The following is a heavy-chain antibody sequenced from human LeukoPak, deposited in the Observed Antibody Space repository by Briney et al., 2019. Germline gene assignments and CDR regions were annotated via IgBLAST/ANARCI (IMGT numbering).Heavy chain of an antibody. J-gene: IGHJ4*02. CDR1: GYTFTGYY. CDR2: INPNSGGT. D-gene: IGHD3-10*01. V-gene: IGHV1-2*02. Sequence: ASVKVSCKASGYTFTGYYMHWVRQAPGQGLEWMGWINPNSGGTNYAQKFQGRVTMTRDTSISTAYMELSRLRSDDTAVYYCARAVWSTSHRLMVRGVNDYWGQGTLVTVSS. CDR3: ARAVWSTSHRLMVRGVNDY.